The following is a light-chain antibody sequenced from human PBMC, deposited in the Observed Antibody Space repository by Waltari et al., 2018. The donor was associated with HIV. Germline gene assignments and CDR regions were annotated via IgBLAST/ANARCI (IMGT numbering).Light chain of an antibody. V-gene: IGLV3-21*02. CDR2: DDA. J-gene: IGLJ3*02. Sequence: SYVLTQPPSVSVAPGQTAMITCGGNNIGSKTVQWYQQKPGQAPILVIYDDADRPSGIPERFSGSNSGNTATLTISRVEAGDEADYFCQVWDGNRDHQVFGGGTKLTVL. CDR1: NIGSKT. CDR3: QVWDGNRDHQV.